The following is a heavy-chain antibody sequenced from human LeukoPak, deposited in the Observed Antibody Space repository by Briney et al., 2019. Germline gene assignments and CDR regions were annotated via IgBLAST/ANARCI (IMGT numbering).Heavy chain of an antibody. CDR3: AKDRLRYCSSTSCHAFDI. D-gene: IGHD2-2*01. Sequence: PGGSLRLSCAASGFTFSSYSMNWVRQAPGKGLEWVSSISSSSSYIYYADSVKGRFTISRDNAKNSLYLQMNSLRAEDTAVYYCAKDRLRYCSSTSCHAFDIWGQGTMVTVSS. CDR1: GFTFSSYS. CDR2: ISSSSSYI. J-gene: IGHJ3*02. V-gene: IGHV3-21*01.